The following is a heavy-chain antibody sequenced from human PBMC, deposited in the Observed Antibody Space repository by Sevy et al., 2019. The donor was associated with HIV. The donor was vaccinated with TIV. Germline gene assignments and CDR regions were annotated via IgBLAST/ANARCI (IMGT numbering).Heavy chain of an antibody. CDR2: FDPEDGET. V-gene: IGHV1-24*01. CDR1: GYTLTELS. D-gene: IGHD3-3*01. J-gene: IGHJ4*02. Sequence: ASVKVSCKVSGYTLTELSMHWVRQAPGKGLEWMGGFDPEDGETIYAQKFQGRVTMTEDTYTDTAYMEQSSLRSEDTAVYYCATVPARITIFGVAKGGYYFDYWGQGTLVTVSS. CDR3: ATVPARITIFGVAKGGYYFDY.